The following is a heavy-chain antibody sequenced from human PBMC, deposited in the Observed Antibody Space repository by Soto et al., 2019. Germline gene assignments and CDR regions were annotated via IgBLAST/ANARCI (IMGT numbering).Heavy chain of an antibody. J-gene: IGHJ4*02. D-gene: IGHD3-16*02. CDR1: GFTFSSYA. V-gene: IGHV3-23*01. CDR3: AKTLMITFGGVIGPFDY. Sequence: EVQLLESGGGLVQPGGSLRLSCAASGFTFSSYAMSWVHQAPGKGLEWVSAISGSGGSTYYADSVKGRFTISRDNSKNTLYLQMNSLRAEDTAVYYCAKTLMITFGGVIGPFDYWGQGTLVTVSS. CDR2: ISGSGGST.